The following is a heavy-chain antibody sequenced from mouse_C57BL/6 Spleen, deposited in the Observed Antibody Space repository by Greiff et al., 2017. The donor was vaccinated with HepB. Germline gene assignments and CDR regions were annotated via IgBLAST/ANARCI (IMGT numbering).Heavy chain of an antibody. V-gene: IGHV14-1*01. CDR1: GFNIKDYY. CDR2: IDPEDGDT. Sequence: EVQLQESGAELVRPGASVKLSCTASGFNIKDYYMHWVKQRPEQGLEWIGRIDPEDGDTEYAPKFQGKATMTADTSSNTAYLQLSSLTSEDTAVYYCTTGRTAQATWFAYWGQGTLVTVSA. J-gene: IGHJ3*01. CDR3: TTGRTAQATWFAY. D-gene: IGHD3-2*02.